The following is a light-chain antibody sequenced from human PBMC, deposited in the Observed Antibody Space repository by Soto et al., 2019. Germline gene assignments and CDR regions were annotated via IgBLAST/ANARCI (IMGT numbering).Light chain of an antibody. CDR2: AAS. CDR1: QSISNF. V-gene: IGKV3-11*01. CDR3: QQRSSWPST. Sequence: EIVLTQSPATLSLSPGERATLCCRASQSISNFLAWYQQKPGQAPRLLISAASIRATGIPARFSGSGSGTDFILTISSLEPEDFAVYYCQQRSSWPSTFGGGTKVEI. J-gene: IGKJ4*01.